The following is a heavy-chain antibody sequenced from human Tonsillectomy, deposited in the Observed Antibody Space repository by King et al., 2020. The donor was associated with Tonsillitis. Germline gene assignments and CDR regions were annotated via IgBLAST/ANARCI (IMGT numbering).Heavy chain of an antibody. CDR2: IYFTGST. Sequence: VQLQESGPGLVKPSQTLSLTCTVSGGSISGHDRYWSWIRQVPGEGLEWIGHIYFTGSTYYNPSLKSRVSISLDTSKNQFSLELTSVTAADTAVYYCVGGLDPRKSGYWGQGTLVTVSS. CDR1: GGSISGHDRY. CDR3: VGGLDPRKSGY. J-gene: IGHJ4*02. V-gene: IGHV4-31*03.